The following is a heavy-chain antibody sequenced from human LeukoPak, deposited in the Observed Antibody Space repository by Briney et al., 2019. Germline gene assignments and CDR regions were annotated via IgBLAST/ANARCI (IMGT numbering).Heavy chain of an antibody. CDR2: IIPIFGTA. Sequence: GGSLRLSCAASGFTFSNAWMSWVRQAPGQGLEWMGGIIPIFGTANYAQKFQGRVTITADESTSTAYMELSSLRSEDTAVYYCARTNRDSSSIGYWGQGTLVTVSS. CDR3: ARTNRDSSSIGY. CDR1: GFTFSNAW. D-gene: IGHD6-6*01. V-gene: IGHV1-69*01. J-gene: IGHJ4*02.